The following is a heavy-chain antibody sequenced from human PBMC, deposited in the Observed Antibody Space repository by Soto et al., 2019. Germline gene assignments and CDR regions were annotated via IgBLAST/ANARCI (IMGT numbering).Heavy chain of an antibody. CDR3: AKAGPNKPTGHYFDY. J-gene: IGHJ4*02. CDR2: ISWNSGSI. D-gene: IGHD4-17*01. CDR1: GFTFDDYA. Sequence: LRLSCAASGFTFDDYAMHWVRQAPGKGLEWVSGISWNSGSIGYADSVKGRFTISRDNAKNSLYLQMNSLRAEDTALYYCAKAGPNKPTGHYFDYWGQGTLVTVSS. V-gene: IGHV3-9*01.